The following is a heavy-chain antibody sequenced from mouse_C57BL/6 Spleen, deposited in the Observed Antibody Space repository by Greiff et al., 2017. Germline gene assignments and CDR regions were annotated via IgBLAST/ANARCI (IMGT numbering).Heavy chain of an antibody. Sequence: VQLQQPGAELVMPGASVKLSCTASGYTFTSYWMHWVKQRPGQGLEWIGEIDPSDSYTNYNQKFQGKTTLTVDTSSSTSYMQLSSLTSEDSAVYYCARRGYYAMDYWGQGTSVTVSS. CDR2: IDPSDSYT. CDR1: GYTFTSYW. V-gene: IGHV1-69*01. J-gene: IGHJ4*01. CDR3: ARRGYYAMDY.